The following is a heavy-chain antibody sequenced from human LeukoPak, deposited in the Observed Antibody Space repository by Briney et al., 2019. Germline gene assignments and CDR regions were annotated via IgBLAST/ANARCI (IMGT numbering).Heavy chain of an antibody. CDR1: GYTFTGYY. V-gene: IGHV1-2*02. Sequence: ASVKVSCKASGYTFTGYYMHWVRQAPGQGLEWMGWIKTNTGDTNSAQKSQGRVTLTRDTSISAAYMELSNLRSDDTAVYYCARAGTESRWGLPRADYYYMDVWAKGTTVTVSS. D-gene: IGHD1-26*01. J-gene: IGHJ6*03. CDR3: ARAGTESRWGLPRADYYYMDV. CDR2: IKTNTGDT.